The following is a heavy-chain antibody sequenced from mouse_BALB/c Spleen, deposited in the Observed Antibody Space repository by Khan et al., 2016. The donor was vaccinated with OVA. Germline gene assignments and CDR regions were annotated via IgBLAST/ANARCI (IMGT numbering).Heavy chain of an antibody. J-gene: IGHJ3*01. CDR3: ARGGDGSAFAY. V-gene: IGHV1S127*01. D-gene: IGHD1-1*01. CDR2: IDPSKSET. CDR1: GYTFTSFW. Sequence: QVQLQQSGPELVRPGASVKMSCKASGYTFTSFWIHWVKQRPGQGLEWIGMIDPSKSETRLNQKFKDKATLNVDKSSTTAYMHLSRLTSEDSAVYDCARGGDGSAFAYWGQGTLVTVSA.